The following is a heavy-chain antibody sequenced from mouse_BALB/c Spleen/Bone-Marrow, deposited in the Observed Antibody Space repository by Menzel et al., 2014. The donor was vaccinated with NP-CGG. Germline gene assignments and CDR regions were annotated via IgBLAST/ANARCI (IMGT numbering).Heavy chain of an antibody. CDR2: ISSGSRTI. CDR1: GFTFSSFG. J-gene: IGHJ3*01. Sequence: EVHLVESGGGLVQPGGSRKLSCAASGFTFSSFGMHWIRQAPEKGLEWVAYISSGSRTIYYADTVRGRFTISRDNPKNTLFLRMTSLRSEDTAMYYCSRNYDFWFGYWGQGTLVTVSA. D-gene: IGHD2-4*01. V-gene: IGHV5-17*02. CDR3: SRNYDFWFGY.